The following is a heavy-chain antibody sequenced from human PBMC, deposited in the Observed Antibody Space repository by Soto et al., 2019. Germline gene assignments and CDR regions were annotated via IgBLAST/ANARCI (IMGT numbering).Heavy chain of an antibody. CDR1: GYNFTSYG. J-gene: IGHJ4*02. CDR2: ISAYNGNT. Sequence: QVQLVQCGAEVKKPGASVKVSCKASGYNFTSYGISWVRQAPGQGLEWMGWISAYNGNTNYAQKLQGRVTMTTDTSSSTASMELRSMRSDDTAVYYCAGELDYCALVDYWGQGTLVTVSS. D-gene: IGHD4-17*01. CDR3: AGELDYCALVDY. V-gene: IGHV1-18*01.